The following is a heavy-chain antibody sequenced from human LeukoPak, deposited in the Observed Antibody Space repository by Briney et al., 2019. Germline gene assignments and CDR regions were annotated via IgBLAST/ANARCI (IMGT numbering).Heavy chain of an antibody. Sequence: SETLSLTCLVSNYSISSGYYWGWLRQPPGKGLEWTGSIYYSGSTYYNPSLKSRVTISVDTSKNQFSLKLSSVTAADTAVYYCAALSDSSGYSNHYWGQGTLVTVSS. D-gene: IGHD3-22*01. CDR2: IYYSGST. J-gene: IGHJ4*02. CDR3: AALSDSSGYSNHY. CDR1: NYSISSGYY. V-gene: IGHV4-38-2*01.